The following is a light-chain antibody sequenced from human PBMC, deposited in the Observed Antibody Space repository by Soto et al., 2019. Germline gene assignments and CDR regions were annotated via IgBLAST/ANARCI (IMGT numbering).Light chain of an antibody. CDR3: HQLNSYPRT. CDR2: AAS. Sequence: DIQLTQCPSFLCASVGDRVTSACRASQGISSYLDWYQKKPGKAPKALIYAASTLPRGVPSRFSGRASGTDLTLPISRLTPEDFATYYCHQLNSYPRTFGQGTKVDIK. CDR1: QGISSY. V-gene: IGKV1-9*01. J-gene: IGKJ1*01.